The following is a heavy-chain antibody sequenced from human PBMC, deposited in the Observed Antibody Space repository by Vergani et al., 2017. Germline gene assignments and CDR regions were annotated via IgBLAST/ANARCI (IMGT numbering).Heavy chain of an antibody. CDR2: INPSCGST. J-gene: IGHJ6*04. CDR3: ARAEKRKGPSIAEAGTGGIYNNYGMDG. D-gene: IGHD6-13*01. CDR1: GFPFTSYY. V-gene: IGHV1-46*03. Sequence: QVQLVQSGAEVKTPGASVKVFCKASGFPFTSYYMHWVRPAPRQGPELLGIINPSCGSTSYAQKFQGRVPMTRDTSTGTVYMELSSLRSEDTPVYYCARAEKRKGPSIAEAGTGGIYNNYGMDGCGEGTTVTVSS.